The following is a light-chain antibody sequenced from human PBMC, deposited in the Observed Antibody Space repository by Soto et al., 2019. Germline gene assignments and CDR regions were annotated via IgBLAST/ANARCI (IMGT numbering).Light chain of an antibody. J-gene: IGLJ1*01. CDR3: SAYTVSRTYV. Sequence: LTQPASVSGSPGQSITISCTGTSSDVGAYNFVSWHQQQPGKAPKLMIYNVYDRPSGISYRFSGSKSGNTASLTISGLQGEDEADYYCSAYTVSRTYVFGTGTKVTVL. V-gene: IGLV2-14*03. CDR2: NVY. CDR1: SSDVGAYNF.